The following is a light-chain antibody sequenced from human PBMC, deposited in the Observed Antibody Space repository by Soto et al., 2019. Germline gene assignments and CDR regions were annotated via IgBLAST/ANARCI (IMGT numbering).Light chain of an antibody. CDR2: DAS. V-gene: IGKV1-5*01. CDR1: QSISGW. CDR3: QHYYDYPWT. Sequence: DIQLTQSPSTLSASVGDRVTISCRASQSISGWLAWYQQVPGKAPKLLIHDASSLKSGAPSMCSGSGSGTDFSLTSSLLQPDDVTTYYRQHYYDYPWTFGQGTMAEIK. J-gene: IGKJ1*01.